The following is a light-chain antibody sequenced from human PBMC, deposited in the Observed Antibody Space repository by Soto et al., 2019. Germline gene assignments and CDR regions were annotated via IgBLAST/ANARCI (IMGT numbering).Light chain of an antibody. Sequence: EIVMTQSPATLSVSPGERATLSCRASQSVSSNLAWYQQKPGQAPRLLIYGASIRATGIPARFSGSGSGTVFTLTISSLQSEDFAIYYCQQYNNWPRTFGQGTKLEIK. CDR3: QQYNNWPRT. CDR1: QSVSSN. J-gene: IGKJ2*01. CDR2: GAS. V-gene: IGKV3D-15*01.